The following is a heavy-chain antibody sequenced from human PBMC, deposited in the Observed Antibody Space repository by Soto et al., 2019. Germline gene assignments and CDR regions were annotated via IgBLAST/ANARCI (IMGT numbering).Heavy chain of an antibody. V-gene: IGHV4-34*01. D-gene: IGHD5-18*01. CDR1: GGSFSGYY. J-gene: IGHJ4*02. CDR3: ARNSPPSAHKRGYSYEHYFDY. CDR2: INHSGST. Sequence: SETLSLTCAVYGGSFSGYYWSWIRQPPGKGLEWIGEINHSGSTNYNPSLKSRVTISVDTSKNQFSLKLSSVTAADTAVYYCARNSPPSAHKRGYSYEHYFDYWGQGTLVTVSS.